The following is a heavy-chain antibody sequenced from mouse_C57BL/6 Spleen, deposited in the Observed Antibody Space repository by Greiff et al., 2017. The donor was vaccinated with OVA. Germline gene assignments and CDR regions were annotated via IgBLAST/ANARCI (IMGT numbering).Heavy chain of an antibody. Sequence: EVMLVESGGDLVKPGGSLKLSCAASGFTFSSYGMSWVRQTPDKRLEWVATISSGGSYTYYPDSVKGRFTISRDNAKNTLYLQMSSLKSEDTAMYYCARHVDFEVWGTGTTVTVAT. J-gene: IGHJ1*03. CDR3: ARHVDFEV. CDR1: GFTFSSYG. V-gene: IGHV5-6*01. CDR2: ISSGGSYT.